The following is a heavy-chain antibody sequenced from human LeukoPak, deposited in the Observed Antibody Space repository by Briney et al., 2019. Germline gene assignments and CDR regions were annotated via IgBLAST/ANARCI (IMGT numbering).Heavy chain of an antibody. CDR3: AKMVVVVKEDAFDI. V-gene: IGHV3-30*18. D-gene: IGHD3-22*01. CDR1: GFTFSNYG. Sequence: GGSLRLSCAASGFTFSNYGMHWVRQAPGKGLEWVAVISYDGSNKYYADSVKGRFTISRDNSKNTLYLQMNSLRAEDTAVYYCAKMVVVVKEDAFDIWGQGTMVTVSS. J-gene: IGHJ3*02. CDR2: ISYDGSNK.